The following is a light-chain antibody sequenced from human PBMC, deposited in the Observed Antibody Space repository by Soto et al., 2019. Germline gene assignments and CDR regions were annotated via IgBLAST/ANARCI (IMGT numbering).Light chain of an antibody. CDR3: TSYISSSPHAL. V-gene: IGLV2-14*01. CDR2: EIS. CDR1: SSDVGGYNY. Sequence: QSALTQPASVSGSLGQSITISCTGTSSDVGGYNYVSWYQQDPGKAPKLMIYEISNRPSGVSNRFSGSKSGNTASLTISGLLAEDEADYYCTSYISSSPHALFGGGTKLTVL. J-gene: IGLJ7*01.